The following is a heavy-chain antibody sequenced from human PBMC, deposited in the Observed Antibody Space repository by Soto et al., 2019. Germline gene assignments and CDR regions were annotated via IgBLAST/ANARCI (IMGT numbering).Heavy chain of an antibody. CDR1: GYTFTKYW. CDR2: IYPDDSDT. V-gene: IGHV5-51*01. Sequence: GESLKISCKGAGYTFTKYWIAWVRQMPGKGLECMGIIYPDDSDTRYSPAFQGQVTISADKSISTAYLQWSSLKASDTAMYYCARQRGLHSPLDYWGQGTLVTVSS. D-gene: IGHD2-15*01. CDR3: ARQRGLHSPLDY. J-gene: IGHJ4*02.